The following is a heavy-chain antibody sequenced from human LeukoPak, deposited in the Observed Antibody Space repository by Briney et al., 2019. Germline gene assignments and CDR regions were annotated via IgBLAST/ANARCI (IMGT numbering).Heavy chain of an antibody. D-gene: IGHD2-8*01. V-gene: IGHV3-23*01. Sequence: PGGSLRLSCAASGFTFSRYAMSWARQAPGKGLEWVSGISGSGDTTYYADPVKGRFTISRDNSKNTLYLQMNSLRAEDTAVYYCAKEFGDCSNGVCYGKPFDYWGQGTLVTASS. CDR1: GFTFSRYA. CDR3: AKEFGDCSNGVCYGKPFDY. CDR2: ISGSGDTT. J-gene: IGHJ4*02.